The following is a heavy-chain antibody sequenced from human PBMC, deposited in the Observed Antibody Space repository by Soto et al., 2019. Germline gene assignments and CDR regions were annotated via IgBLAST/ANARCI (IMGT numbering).Heavy chain of an antibody. J-gene: IGHJ5*02. Sequence: ASVKVSCKASGYTFTSYYMHWVRQAPGQGLEWMGIINPSGGSTSYAQKFQGRVNMTRDTSTRTVYMELSSLTSEDTAVYYCARGALTGTSIPWFDPWGQGTLVTVSS. CDR1: GYTFTSYY. CDR2: INPSGGST. CDR3: ARGALTGTSIPWFDP. V-gene: IGHV1-46*01. D-gene: IGHD1-20*01.